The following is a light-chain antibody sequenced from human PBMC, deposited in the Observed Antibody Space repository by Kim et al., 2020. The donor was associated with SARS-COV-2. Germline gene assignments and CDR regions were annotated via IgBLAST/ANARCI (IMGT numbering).Light chain of an antibody. Sequence: SYELTQDPAVSVALGQTIRITCQGDSLRSYYASWYQQKPGQAPVLVIYGKDNRPSGIPDRFSGSSSGNTASLTITGTQAEDEADYYCNSRDTSDNHLVV. CDR3: NSRDTSDNHLVV. V-gene: IGLV3-19*01. CDR2: GKD. J-gene: IGLJ2*01. CDR1: SLRSYY.